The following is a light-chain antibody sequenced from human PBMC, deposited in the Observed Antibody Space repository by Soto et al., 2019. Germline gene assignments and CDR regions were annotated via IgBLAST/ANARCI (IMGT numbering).Light chain of an antibody. Sequence: DIQMTQSPSSLSASVGDRVTITCRASQSISSYLNWYQQKPWKAPKLLIYAASSLQSGVPSRFSGSGSGTDFTLTISSLQPEDFATYYCQQSYSTPTFGPGTKVDI. V-gene: IGKV1-39*01. J-gene: IGKJ3*01. CDR3: QQSYSTPT. CDR2: AAS. CDR1: QSISSY.